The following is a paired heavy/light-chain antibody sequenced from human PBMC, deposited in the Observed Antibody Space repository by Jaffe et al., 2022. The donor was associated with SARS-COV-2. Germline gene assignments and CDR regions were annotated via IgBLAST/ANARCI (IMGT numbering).Light chain of an antibody. CDR1: GSNIGNNY. V-gene: IGLV1-51*01. CDR2: ENT. Sequence: QSVLTQPPSVSAAPGQKVTISCSGSGSNIGNNYVSWYQQLPGTAPKVLIYENTKRPSGIPDRFSGSKSATSATLGITGLQTGDEADYYCEAWDGSLSAAVFGGGTKLTVL. CDR3: EAWDGSLSAAV. J-gene: IGLJ3*02.
Heavy chain of an antibody. CDR3: AKTVRFSSDCLDY. V-gene: IGHV3-23*01. CDR2: ISSDGGST. CDR1: GNTFSTYA. J-gene: IGHJ4*02. Sequence: QLLESGGGLVQPGGSLRLSCAASGNTFSTYAMAWVRQAPGKGLEWVSGISSDGGSTYYAGSVKGRFTISRDGSRNALFLQMNGLRAEDTAIYFCAKTVRFSSDCLDYWGQGTLVTVSS. D-gene: IGHD2-21*02.